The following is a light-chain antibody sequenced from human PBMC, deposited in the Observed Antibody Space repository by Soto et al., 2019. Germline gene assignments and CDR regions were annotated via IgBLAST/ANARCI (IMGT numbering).Light chain of an antibody. V-gene: IGLV2-23*01. CDR2: EDT. J-gene: IGLJ3*02. Sequence: QSVLTQPASVSGSPGQSITISCSGTSSDVGSYNLVSWYQQHPGKAPKLIIYEDTKRPSGLSDRFSGSKSGNTASLTISGLLAEDEADYYCCSYAGSSTWVFGGGTKLTVL. CDR1: SSDVGSYNL. CDR3: CSYAGSSTWV.